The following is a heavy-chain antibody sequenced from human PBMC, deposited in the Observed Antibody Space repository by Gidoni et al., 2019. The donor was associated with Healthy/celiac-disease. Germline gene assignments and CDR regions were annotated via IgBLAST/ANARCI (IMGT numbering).Heavy chain of an antibody. J-gene: IGHJ5*02. V-gene: IGHV4-39*01. CDR3: ARQDQENWFDP. CDR2: IYYSGST. CDR1: GDSISSSSYY. D-gene: IGHD2-2*01. Sequence: QLQLQESGPGLVKPSETLSLTCTVSGDSISSSSYYWGWIRQPPGKGLEWIGSIYYSGSTYYNPSLKSRVTISVDTSKNQFSLKLSSVTAADTAVYYCARQDQENWFDPWGQGTLVTVSS.